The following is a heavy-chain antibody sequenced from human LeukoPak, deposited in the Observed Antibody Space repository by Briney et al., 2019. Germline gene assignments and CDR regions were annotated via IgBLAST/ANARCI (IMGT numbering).Heavy chain of an antibody. J-gene: IGHJ5*02. D-gene: IGHD6-6*01. CDR3: ARAVHPEYSSSSPLWFDP. V-gene: IGHV4-39*07. CDR1: GGSISSSSYY. Sequence: SETLSLTCTVSGGSISSSSYYWGWIRQPPGKGLEWIGSIYYSGSTYYNPSLKSRVTISVDTSKNQFSLKLSSVTAADTAVYYCARAVHPEYSSSSPLWFDPWGQGTLVTVSS. CDR2: IYYSGST.